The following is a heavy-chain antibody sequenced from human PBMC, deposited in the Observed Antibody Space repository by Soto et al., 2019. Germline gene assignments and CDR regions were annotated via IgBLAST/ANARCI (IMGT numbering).Heavy chain of an antibody. V-gene: IGHV3-30*18. D-gene: IGHD2-15*01. Sequence: QVQLVESGGGVVQPGRSLRLSCAASGFTFNGYGMHWVRQAPGTGLEWVAVITYDGTNKYYADSVKGRFTISRDNSKNTLYLQMYSLRGEDTAVYYCAKGRLLSSYYHYYGMDVWGQGTTVTVSS. CDR1: GFTFNGYG. CDR3: AKGRLLSSYYHYYGMDV. CDR2: ITYDGTNK. J-gene: IGHJ6*02.